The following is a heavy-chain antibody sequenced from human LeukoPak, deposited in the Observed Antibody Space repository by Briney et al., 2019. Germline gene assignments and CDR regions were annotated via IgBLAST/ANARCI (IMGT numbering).Heavy chain of an antibody. Sequence: APVKVSCKVSGYTLTELSMHWVRQAPGKGLEWMGGFDPEDGETIYAQKFQGRVTMTEDTSTDTAYMELSSLRSEDTAVYYCAAGYCSGGSCYSPDYWGQGTLVTVSS. D-gene: IGHD2-15*01. J-gene: IGHJ4*02. V-gene: IGHV1-24*01. CDR2: FDPEDGET. CDR1: GYTLTELS. CDR3: AAGYCSGGSCYSPDY.